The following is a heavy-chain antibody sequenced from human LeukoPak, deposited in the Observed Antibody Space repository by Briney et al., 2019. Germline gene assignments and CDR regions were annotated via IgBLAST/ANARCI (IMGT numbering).Heavy chain of an antibody. CDR1: GFTFSIHG. D-gene: IGHD2-2*01. V-gene: IGHV3-48*01. J-gene: IGHJ4*02. Sequence: GGSLRLSCAASGFTFSIHGMHWVRQAPGKGLEWTSYISSGSRTITYADSVKGRFAISRDDAKNSLYLQMDSLRAEDTAVYYCARQSPAFDYWGQGTLVTVSS. CDR2: ISSGSRTI. CDR3: ARQSPAFDY.